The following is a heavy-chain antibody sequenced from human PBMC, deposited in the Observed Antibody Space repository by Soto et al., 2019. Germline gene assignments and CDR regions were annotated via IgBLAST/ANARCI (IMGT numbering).Heavy chain of an antibody. Sequence: GASVKVSCKASGYSFTSYVIYWVRQAPGQRLEWMGWINAGNGNTKYSQKFQGGVTITSDTSASTAYMELSSLRSEDTAVYFCARGVENIVVVLDVFGYYGMDVWGQGTTVTVSS. CDR2: INAGNGNT. V-gene: IGHV1-3*01. D-gene: IGHD2-2*01. J-gene: IGHJ6*02. CDR3: ARGVENIVVVLDVFGYYGMDV. CDR1: GYSFTSYV.